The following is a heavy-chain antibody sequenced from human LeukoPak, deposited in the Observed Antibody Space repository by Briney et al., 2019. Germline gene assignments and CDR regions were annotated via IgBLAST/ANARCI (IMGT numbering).Heavy chain of an antibody. V-gene: IGHV4-38-2*02. CDR1: GYSISSGYY. CDR2: IYHSGST. Sequence: PSETLSLTCTVSGYSISSGYYWGWIRQPPGKGLEWIGSIYHSGSTYYNPSLKSRVTISVDTSKNQFSLKLSSVTAADTAVYYCARATYYYDSSGTNWFDPWGQGTLVTVSS. J-gene: IGHJ5*02. CDR3: ARATYYYDSSGTNWFDP. D-gene: IGHD3-22*01.